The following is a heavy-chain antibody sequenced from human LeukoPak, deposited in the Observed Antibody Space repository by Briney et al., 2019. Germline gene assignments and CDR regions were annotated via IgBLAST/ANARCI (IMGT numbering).Heavy chain of an antibody. Sequence: SETLSLTXAVSGYSISSGYYWGWIRQPPGKGLEWIGSIYHSGSTYYNPSLKSRVTISVDTSKNQFSLKLSSVTAADTAVYYCARHLGTLDAFDIWGQGTMVTVSS. CDR1: GYSISSGYY. CDR2: IYHSGST. J-gene: IGHJ3*02. V-gene: IGHV4-38-2*01. CDR3: ARHLGTLDAFDI. D-gene: IGHD7-27*01.